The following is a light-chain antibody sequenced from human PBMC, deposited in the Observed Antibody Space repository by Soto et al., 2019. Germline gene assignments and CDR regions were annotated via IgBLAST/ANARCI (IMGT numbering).Light chain of an antibody. V-gene: IGKV1-39*01. CDR1: QTFNNY. J-gene: IGKJ2*01. Sequence: DIQMTQSPSSLSASVGDRVTITCRASQTFNNYLNWYQQKLGKAPNLLIFAASSLHSGVPSRFSGRGSGTEFTLTISSLQPEDVATYYCQQSYVTPYTYGQGTKLEIK. CDR2: AAS. CDR3: QQSYVTPYT.